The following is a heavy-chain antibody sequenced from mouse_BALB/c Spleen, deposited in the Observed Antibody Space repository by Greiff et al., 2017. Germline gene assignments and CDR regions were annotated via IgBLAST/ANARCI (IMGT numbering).Heavy chain of an antibody. V-gene: IGHV2-9*02. J-gene: IGHJ2*01. CDR1: GFSLTSYG. D-gene: IGHD1-2*01. CDR3: ARDSYYGLDY. CDR2: IWAGGST. Sequence: QVQLKESGPGLVAPSQSLSITCTVSGFSLTSYGVHWVRQPPGKGLEWLGVIWAGGSTNYNSALMSRLSISKDNSKSQVFLKMNSLQTDDTAKYYCARDSYYGLDYWGQGTTLTVSS.